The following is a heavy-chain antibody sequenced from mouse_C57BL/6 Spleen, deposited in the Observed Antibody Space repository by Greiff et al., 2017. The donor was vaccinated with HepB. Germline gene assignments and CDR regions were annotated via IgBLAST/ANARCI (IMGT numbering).Heavy chain of an antibody. CDR2: ISDGGSYT. V-gene: IGHV5-4*01. CDR1: GFTFSSYA. D-gene: IGHD6-1*01. J-gene: IGHJ1*03. Sequence: EVHLVESGGGLVKPGGSLKLSCAASGFTFSSYAMSWVRQTPEKRLEWVATISDGGSYTYYPDNVKGRFTISRDNAKNNLYLQMSHLKSEDTAMYYCARGLSSKPYWYFDVWGTGTTVTVSS. CDR3: ARGLSSKPYWYFDV.